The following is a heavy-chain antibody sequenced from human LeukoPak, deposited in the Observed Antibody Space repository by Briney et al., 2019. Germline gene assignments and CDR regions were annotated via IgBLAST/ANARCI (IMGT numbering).Heavy chain of an antibody. CDR1: GYTFTSYY. D-gene: IGHD1-26*01. Sequence: ASVTVSCKASGYTFTSYYMHWLRQAPGQGLEWMGMINPSGGSTNYAQKFQGRVTMTRDTSTSTVYLELSSLRSEDTAVYYCAGVLVGAIGNYFDYWGQGTLVTVSS. V-gene: IGHV1-46*01. CDR2: INPSGGST. CDR3: AGVLVGAIGNYFDY. J-gene: IGHJ4*02.